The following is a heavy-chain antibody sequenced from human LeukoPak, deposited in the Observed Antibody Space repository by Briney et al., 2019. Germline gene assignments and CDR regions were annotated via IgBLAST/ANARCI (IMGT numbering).Heavy chain of an antibody. J-gene: IGHJ4*02. Sequence: GGSLRLSCAAAGCSVGSDGMSWFRQAPGKGLEWVSAISGSGGSTYYADSVKGRFTISRDNSKNTLYLQMNSLRAEDTAVYYCAKLLYYYDSSQPYWGQGTLVTVSS. V-gene: IGHV3-23*01. D-gene: IGHD3-22*01. CDR1: GCSVGSDG. CDR2: ISGSGGST. CDR3: AKLLYYYDSSQPY.